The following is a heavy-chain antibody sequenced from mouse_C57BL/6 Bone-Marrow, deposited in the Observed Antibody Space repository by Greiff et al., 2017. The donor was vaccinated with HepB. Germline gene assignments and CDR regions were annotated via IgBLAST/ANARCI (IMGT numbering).Heavy chain of an antibody. CDR3: ARVGYGYDVDYAMDY. D-gene: IGHD2-2*01. CDR2: ISNGGGST. CDR1: GFTFSDYY. V-gene: IGHV5-12*01. J-gene: IGHJ4*01. Sequence: EVQLVESGGGLVQPGGSLKLSCAASGFTFSDYYMYWVRQTPEKRLEWVAYISNGGGSTYYPDTVKGRFTISRDNAKNTLYLQMSRLKSEDTAMYYCARVGYGYDVDYAMDYWGQGTSVTVSS.